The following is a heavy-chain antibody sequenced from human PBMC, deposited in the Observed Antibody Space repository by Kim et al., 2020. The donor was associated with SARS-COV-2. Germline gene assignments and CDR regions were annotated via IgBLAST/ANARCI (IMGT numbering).Heavy chain of an antibody. J-gene: IGHJ4*02. Sequence: ADSVKGRFTISRDNAKNSLYLQMNSLRAEDTAVYYCARDLRIAVAGTHSHWGQGTLVTVSS. D-gene: IGHD6-19*01. CDR3: ARDLRIAVAGTHSH. V-gene: IGHV3-48*03.